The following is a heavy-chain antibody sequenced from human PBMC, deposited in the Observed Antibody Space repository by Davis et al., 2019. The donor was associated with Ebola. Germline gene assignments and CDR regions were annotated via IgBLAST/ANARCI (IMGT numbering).Heavy chain of an antibody. CDR2: IHQSGST. D-gene: IGHD5-18*01. V-gene: IGHV4-34*01. J-gene: IGHJ6*03. Sequence: PSETLSLTCAVYGESFSAYYWNWIRQSPGKGLEWIGEIHQSGSTNYNPSLKSRVTMSMDSSKNQFSPKVNSLTAADTAVYYCARGAPLQLWRYSYYYMDLWGIGATVTVSS. CDR3: ARGAPLQLWRYSYYYMDL. CDR1: GESFSAYY.